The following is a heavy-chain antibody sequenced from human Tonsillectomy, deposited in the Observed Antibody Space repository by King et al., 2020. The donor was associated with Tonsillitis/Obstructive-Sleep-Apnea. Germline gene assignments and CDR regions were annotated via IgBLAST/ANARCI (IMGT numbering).Heavy chain of an antibody. D-gene: IGHD2-2*01. V-gene: IGHV7-4-1*02. J-gene: IGHJ4*02. CDR3: AGGDCSTTSCYGVDY. CDR2: INNNTGSP. CDR1: GYTFTNFA. Sequence: VQLVESGSELKKPGASVKVSCKASGYTFTNFAMNCMRQAPGQGLEWFGWINNNTGSPTDAQCFTGRFVFPLDTSVSKAYLQISSLKADDTSVYYCAGGDCSTTSCYGVDYWGQGTLVTVSS.